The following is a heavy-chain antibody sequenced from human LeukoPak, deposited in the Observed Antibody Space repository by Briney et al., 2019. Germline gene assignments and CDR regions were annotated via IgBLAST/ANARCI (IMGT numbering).Heavy chain of an antibody. CDR3: ASSVEGPDDAFDI. CDR2: ISAYNGNT. CDR1: GYTFTSYG. D-gene: IGHD1-14*01. Sequence: AAVTVSCKASGYTFTSYGISWVRQAPGQGLEWMGWISAYNGNTNYAQKLQGRVTMTTDTSTSTAYMELRSLRSDDTAVYYCASSVEGPDDAFDIWGQGTMVTVSS. J-gene: IGHJ3*02. V-gene: IGHV1-18*01.